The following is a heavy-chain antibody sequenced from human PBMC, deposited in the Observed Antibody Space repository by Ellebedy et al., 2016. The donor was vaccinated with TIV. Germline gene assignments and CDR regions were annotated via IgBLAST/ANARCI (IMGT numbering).Heavy chain of an antibody. D-gene: IGHD1-26*01. CDR3: ARGSYYPVGFDY. V-gene: IGHV1-69*04. CDR1: GGTFSSYA. CDR2: IIPILGIA. J-gene: IGHJ4*02. Sequence: AASVKVSCKASGGTFSSYAISWARQAPGQGLEWMGRIIPILGIANYAQKFQGRVTITADKSTSTAYMELSSLRSDDTAVYYCARGSYYPVGFDYWGQGTLVTVSS.